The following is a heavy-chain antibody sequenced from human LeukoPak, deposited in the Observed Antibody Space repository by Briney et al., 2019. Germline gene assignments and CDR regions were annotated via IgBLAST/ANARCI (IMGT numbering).Heavy chain of an antibody. CDR2: ISGTGGRT. V-gene: IGHV3-23*01. Sequence: GGSLRLSCAASGVTFSSYAMSWVRQAPGKGLEWVSGISGTGGRTYYADSVKGRFTISRDNSKNTLYLQMNSLRAEDTAVYYCAKDRAPLVGAFDIWGQGTMVTVSS. D-gene: IGHD6-13*01. CDR3: AKDRAPLVGAFDI. CDR1: GVTFSSYA. J-gene: IGHJ3*02.